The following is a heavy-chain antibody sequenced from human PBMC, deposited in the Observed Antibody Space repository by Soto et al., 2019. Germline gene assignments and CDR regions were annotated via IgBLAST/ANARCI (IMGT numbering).Heavy chain of an antibody. D-gene: IGHD5-12*01. CDR1: GGSISSSSYY. J-gene: IGHJ6*03. V-gene: IGHV4-39*01. CDR3: ASPHWDNSGYDDFPSYYMDV. Sequence: PSETLSLTCTVSGGSISSSSYYWGWIRQPPGKGLEWIGSIYYSGSTYYNPSLKSRVTISVDTSKNQFSLKLSSVTAADTAVYYCASPHWDNSGYDDFPSYYMDVWGKGTTVTVSS. CDR2: IYYSGST.